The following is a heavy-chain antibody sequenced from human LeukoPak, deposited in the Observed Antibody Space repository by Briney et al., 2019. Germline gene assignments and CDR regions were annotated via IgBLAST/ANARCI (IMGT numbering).Heavy chain of an antibody. J-gene: IGHJ5*02. Sequence: PRGCLRPSRAASGFTPSSYAMSWVRQAPGKGVEWVSAISGSGGSTSYADSVKGRFTICRDNSKNTRYLQMNSLRVEDAAVYYCAKDLPRMTTVTPNWFDPWGQGTLVTVSS. D-gene: IGHD4-17*01. CDR3: AKDLPRMTTVTPNWFDP. V-gene: IGHV3-23*01. CDR2: ISGSGGST. CDR1: GFTPSSYA.